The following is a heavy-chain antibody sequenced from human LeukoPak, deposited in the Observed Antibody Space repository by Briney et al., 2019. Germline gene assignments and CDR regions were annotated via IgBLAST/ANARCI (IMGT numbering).Heavy chain of an antibody. Sequence: PSETLSLTCTVSGGSISSYYWSWIRQPPGKGLEWIGYIYYSGSTNYNPSLKSRVTISVDTSKNQFSLKLSSVTAADTAVYYCARSRRNVRYNPYYFDYWGQGTLVTVSS. V-gene: IGHV4-59*08. CDR1: GGSISSYY. CDR3: ARSRRNVRYNPYYFDY. D-gene: IGHD1-1*01. CDR2: IYYSGST. J-gene: IGHJ4*02.